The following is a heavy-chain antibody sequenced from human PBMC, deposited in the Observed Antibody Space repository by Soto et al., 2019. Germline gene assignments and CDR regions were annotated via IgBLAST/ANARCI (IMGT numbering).Heavy chain of an antibody. CDR1: GYTLTGLA. CDR2: FDAEDGET. CDR3: ATLYSGVFGSSVYYFDY. Sequence: ASVKVSCKVSGYTLTGLAMHWVRQAPGKRLEWMGGFDAEDGETNYAQKFQGRVTMTKDTSADTAYMELSSLRSEDTAVYYCATLYSGVFGSSVYYFDYWGQGPLLTVSS. D-gene: IGHD3-22*01. J-gene: IGHJ4*02. V-gene: IGHV1-24*01.